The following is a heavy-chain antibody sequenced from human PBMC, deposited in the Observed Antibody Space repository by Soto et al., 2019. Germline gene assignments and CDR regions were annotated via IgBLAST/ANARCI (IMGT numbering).Heavy chain of an antibody. V-gene: IGHV1-69*13. D-gene: IGHD2-2*01. CDR3: ARDFGRVVVPAAALPHGAFDI. CDR1: GGTFSSYA. CDR2: IIPIFGTA. Sequence: GASVKVSCKASGGTFSSYAISWVRQAPGQGLEWMGGIIPIFGTANYAQKFQGRVTITADESTSTAYMELSSLRSEDTAVYYCARDFGRVVVPAAALPHGAFDICGQGPMVT. J-gene: IGHJ3*02.